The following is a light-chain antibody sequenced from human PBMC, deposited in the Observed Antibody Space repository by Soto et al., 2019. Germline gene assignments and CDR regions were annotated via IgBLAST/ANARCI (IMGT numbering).Light chain of an antibody. V-gene: IGKV3-20*01. J-gene: IGKJ1*01. Sequence: EAVLTQSPGTLSLSPGDRATLSCRASQTVGSTFVAWYQQRPGQAPRLLIYSTSSRATGIPDRFTGAGSGTRFTLTISSLEPEAFALYYCQHYGDSLTWTFGQGTRVEIK. CDR3: QHYGDSLTWT. CDR1: QTVGSTF. CDR2: STS.